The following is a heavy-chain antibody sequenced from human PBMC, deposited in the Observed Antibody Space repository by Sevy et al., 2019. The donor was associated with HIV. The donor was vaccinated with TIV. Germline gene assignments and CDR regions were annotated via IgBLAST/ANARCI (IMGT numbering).Heavy chain of an antibody. CDR2: ISGSGGST. Sequence: GGSLRLSCAASGFTFSSYAMSWVRQAPGKGLEWVSAISGSGGSTYYADSVKGRFTNSRDNSKNTLYLQMNSRRAEDTAVYYCAKDRGLFTRLGGMDVWGQGTTVTVSS. J-gene: IGHJ6*02. D-gene: IGHD3-10*01. V-gene: IGHV3-23*01. CDR3: AKDRGLFTRLGGMDV. CDR1: GFTFSSYA.